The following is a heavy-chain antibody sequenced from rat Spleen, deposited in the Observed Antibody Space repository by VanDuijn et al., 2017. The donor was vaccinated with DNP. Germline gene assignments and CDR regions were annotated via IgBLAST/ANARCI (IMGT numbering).Heavy chain of an antibody. CDR3: ARWTRYFDY. D-gene: IGHD1-7*01. Sequence: DVQLQESGSGLVKPSQSLSLTCSVTGYSITRNYWGWIRKFPGNKMEYIGHISYSGSTNYNPSLRSRIYITRDTSKNHFFLHLNSVTTEDTATYYCARWTRYFDYWGQGVMVTVSS. J-gene: IGHJ2*01. CDR2: ISYSGST. CDR1: GYSITRNY. V-gene: IGHV3-1*01.